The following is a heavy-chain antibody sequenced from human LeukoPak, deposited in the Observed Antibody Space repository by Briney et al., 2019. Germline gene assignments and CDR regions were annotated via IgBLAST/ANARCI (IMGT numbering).Heavy chain of an antibody. CDR1: GGTFSSYA. CDR3: ARQASVGQWLVMLDY. J-gene: IGHJ4*02. Sequence: SVKVSCKASGGTFSSYAISWVRQAPGQGLEWMGRIIPILGIANYAQKFQGRVTITADKSTSTAYMELSSLRSEDTAVYYCARQASVGQWLVMLDYWGQGTLVTVSS. V-gene: IGHV1-69*04. D-gene: IGHD6-19*01. CDR2: IIPILGIA.